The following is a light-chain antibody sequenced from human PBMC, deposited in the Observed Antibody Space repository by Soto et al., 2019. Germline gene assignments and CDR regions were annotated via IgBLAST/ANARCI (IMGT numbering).Light chain of an antibody. CDR2: LNSDGSH. CDR1: SGHSSYA. Sequence: QSVLTQSPSASASLGASVKLTCTLSSGHSSYAIAWHQQQPEKGPRYLMKLNSDGSHSKGDGIPDRFSGSSSGAERYLTTSSLQSEDEADYYCQTWGTGIHGGVFGGGTKLTVL. J-gene: IGLJ3*02. CDR3: QTWGTGIHGGV. V-gene: IGLV4-69*01.